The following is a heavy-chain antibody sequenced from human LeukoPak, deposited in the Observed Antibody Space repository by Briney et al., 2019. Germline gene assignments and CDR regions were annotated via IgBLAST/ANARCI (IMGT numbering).Heavy chain of an antibody. J-gene: IGHJ4*02. CDR3: ARERSRGYYFDY. CDR1: GGSISSGGYY. D-gene: IGHD6-13*01. Sequence: PSETLSLTCTVSGGSISSGGYYWSWIRQPPGKGLEWIGYIYYSGSTNYNPSLKSRVTISVDTSKNQFSLKLSSVTAADTAVYYCARERSRGYYFDYWGQGTLVTVSS. V-gene: IGHV4-61*08. CDR2: IYYSGST.